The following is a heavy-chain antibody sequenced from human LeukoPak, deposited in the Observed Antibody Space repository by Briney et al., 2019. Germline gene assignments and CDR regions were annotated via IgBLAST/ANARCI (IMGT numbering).Heavy chain of an antibody. Sequence: EASVKVSCKASGYTFTMYGISWVRQAPGQGLQWLGWISPHNGNTKYAQDLQGRVCMTTDTSTSTAYLELRSLRSDDTAIYYCARDLNYVTLGYDILADVGYYFDYWGQGSLVTVSS. V-gene: IGHV1-18*01. CDR2: ISPHNGNT. D-gene: IGHD3-9*01. CDR3: ARDLNYVTLGYDILADVGYYFDY. J-gene: IGHJ4*02. CDR1: GYTFTMYG.